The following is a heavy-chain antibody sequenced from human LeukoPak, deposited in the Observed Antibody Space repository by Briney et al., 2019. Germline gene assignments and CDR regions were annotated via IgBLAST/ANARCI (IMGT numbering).Heavy chain of an antibody. CDR3: AVHYYDSSGFVVGDY. CDR1: GASIGASRYY. V-gene: IGHV4-39*07. D-gene: IGHD3-22*01. Sequence: SETLSLTCTVSGASIGASRYYWGWSRQPPGKGLEWIGNIYYSGNTYFNPSLKSRVTISVDTSKNQFSLKLSSVTAADTAVYYCAVHYYDSSGFVVGDYWGQGTLVTVSS. J-gene: IGHJ4*02. CDR2: IYYSGNT.